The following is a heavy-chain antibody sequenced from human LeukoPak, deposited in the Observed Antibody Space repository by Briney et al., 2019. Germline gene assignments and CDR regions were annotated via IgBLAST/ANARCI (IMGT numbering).Heavy chain of an antibody. CDR1: GFTFSSYS. CDR3: ARVVPDIVHGYYFDY. CDR2: ISSSSGYI. V-gene: IGHV3-21*01. J-gene: IGHJ4*02. D-gene: IGHD2-8*01. Sequence: TGGSLRLSCAASGFTFSSYSMNWVRQAPGKGLEWVSSISSSSGYIYYADSVKGRFTISRDNAKNSLYLQMNSLRAEDTAVYYCARVVPDIVHGYYFDYWGQGTLVTVSS.